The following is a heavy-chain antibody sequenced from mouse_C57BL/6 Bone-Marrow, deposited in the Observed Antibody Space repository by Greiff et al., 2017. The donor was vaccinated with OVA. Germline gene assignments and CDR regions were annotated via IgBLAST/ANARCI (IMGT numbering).Heavy chain of an antibody. CDR3: TRDNFYYFDY. J-gene: IGHJ2*01. Sequence: EVQRVESGGDLVKPGGSLKLSCAASGFTFSSYGMSWVRQTPDKRLEWVATISSGGDYIYYADTVKGRFTISRDNARNTLYLQMSSLKSEDTAMYYCTRDNFYYFDYWGQGTTLTVSS. D-gene: IGHD1-3*01. CDR2: ISSGGDYI. V-gene: IGHV5-6*01. CDR1: GFTFSSYG.